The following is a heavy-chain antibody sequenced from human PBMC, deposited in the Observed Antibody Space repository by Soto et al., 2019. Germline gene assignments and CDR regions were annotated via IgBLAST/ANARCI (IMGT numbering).Heavy chain of an antibody. Sequence: QVQLVESGGGVVQPGRSLRLSCAASGFTFSSYVMHWVRQAPDKGLEWVALIWYDGSNKYYADSVKGRFTISRDNSKNPCNRQRNGLRAEDTAVYYCARESGYSGGEFDYGGQGTLVTVSS. J-gene: IGHJ4*02. V-gene: IGHV3-30-3*01. D-gene: IGHD6-19*01. CDR3: ARESGYSGGEFDY. CDR2: IWYDGSNK. CDR1: GFTFSSYV.